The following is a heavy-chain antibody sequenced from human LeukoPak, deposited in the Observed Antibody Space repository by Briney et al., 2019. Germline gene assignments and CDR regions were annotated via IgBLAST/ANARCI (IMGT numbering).Heavy chain of an antibody. CDR2: ISYDGSKK. CDR1: RFIFSNYY. Sequence: GGSLKLSCAASRFIFSNYYMSWIRQAPGKGLEWVAVISYDGSKKYFADSVKGRFTISRDNSKNTLYLQMNSLRAEDTAVYYCARDPRTSVTTATNFDHWGQGTLVTVSS. J-gene: IGHJ4*02. CDR3: ARDPRTSVTTATNFDH. D-gene: IGHD4-11*01. V-gene: IGHV3-30*03.